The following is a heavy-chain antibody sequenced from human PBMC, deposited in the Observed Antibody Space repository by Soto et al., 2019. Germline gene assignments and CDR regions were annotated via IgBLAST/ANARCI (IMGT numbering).Heavy chain of an antibody. J-gene: IGHJ2*01. CDR3: AREPRCSGGSCYYPRYFDL. Sequence: QVQLVQSGAEVKKPGSSVKVSCKASGGTFSSYAISWVRQAPGQGLEWMGGIIPIFGTANYAQQFQGRVTITADESTSTAYMELSSLRSEDTAVYYCAREPRCSGGSCYYPRYFDLWGRGTLVTVSS. CDR1: GGTFSSYA. D-gene: IGHD2-15*01. CDR2: IIPIFGTA. V-gene: IGHV1-69*12.